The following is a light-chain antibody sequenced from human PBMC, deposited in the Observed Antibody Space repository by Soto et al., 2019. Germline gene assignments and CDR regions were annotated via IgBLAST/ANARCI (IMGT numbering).Light chain of an antibody. J-gene: IGLJ2*01. V-gene: IGLV1-44*01. CDR2: NNN. CDR3: AAWDDSLTGVV. Sequence: QSVLTQPPSASGIPGQRVTISCSGSSSNIGSRSVNWYQQLPGTAPKLLIHNNNQWPSGVPDRFSGSKSGTSASLAISGLQSEDEADYYCAAWDDSLTGVVFGGGTKLTVL. CDR1: SSNIGSRS.